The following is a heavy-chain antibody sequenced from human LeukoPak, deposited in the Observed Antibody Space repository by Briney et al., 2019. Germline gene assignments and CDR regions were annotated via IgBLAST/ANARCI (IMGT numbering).Heavy chain of an antibody. V-gene: IGHV1-2*02. CDR2: INPNSGGT. Sequence: PSVKVSCKASGYTFIGYYIYWVRQAPGQGLEWMGWINPNSGGTNYAQNFQGRVTMSRDTSISTAYMELSRLTSDDTAVYYCARELDLYFFDYWGQGTLVTVSS. CDR1: GYTFIGYY. D-gene: IGHD3-9*01. J-gene: IGHJ4*02. CDR3: ARELDLYFFDY.